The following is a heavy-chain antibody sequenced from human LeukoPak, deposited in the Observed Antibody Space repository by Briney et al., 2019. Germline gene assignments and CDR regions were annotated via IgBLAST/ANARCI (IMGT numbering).Heavy chain of an antibody. CDR2: ISAYNGNT. CDR3: ARAQSSRGKGPPYFDY. J-gene: IGHJ4*02. V-gene: IGHV1-18*01. D-gene: IGHD1-14*01. Sequence: GASVKVSCKASGYTFTSYGISWVRQAPGQGLEWMGWISAYNGNTNYAQKLQGRVTMTTDTSTSTAYMELRSLRSDDTAVYYCARAQSSRGKGPPYFDYWGQGTLVTVSS. CDR1: GYTFTSYG.